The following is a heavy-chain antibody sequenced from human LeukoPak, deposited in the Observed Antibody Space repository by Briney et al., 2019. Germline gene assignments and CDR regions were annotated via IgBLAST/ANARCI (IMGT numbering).Heavy chain of an antibody. J-gene: IGHJ5*02. V-gene: IGHV1-8*01. CDR3: ARGAPYVQPKRSIAARSSLPRKLYWFDP. CDR2: MNPNSGNT. Sequence: ASVKVSCKASGYTFTSYDINWVRQATGQGLEWMGWMNPNSGNTGYAQKFQGRVTMTRNPSISTAYMELSSLRSEDTAVYYCARGAPYVQPKRSIAARSSLPRKLYWFDPWGQGTLVTVSS. D-gene: IGHD6-6*01. CDR1: GYTFTSYD.